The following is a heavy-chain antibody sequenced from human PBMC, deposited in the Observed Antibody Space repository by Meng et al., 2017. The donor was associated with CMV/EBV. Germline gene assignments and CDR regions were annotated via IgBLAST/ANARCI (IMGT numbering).Heavy chain of an antibody. J-gene: IGHJ3*02. D-gene: IGHD2-2*01. V-gene: IGHV3-9*01. CDR3: AGSNIVVVPAARGRGAFDI. CDR2: ISWNSGSI. Sequence: LSLTCAASGFTFDDYAMHWVRQAPGKGLEWVSGISWNSGSIGYADSVKGRFTISRDNAKNSLYLQMNSLRAEDTALYYCAGSNIVVVPAARGRGAFDIWGQGTMVTVSS. CDR1: GFTFDDYA.